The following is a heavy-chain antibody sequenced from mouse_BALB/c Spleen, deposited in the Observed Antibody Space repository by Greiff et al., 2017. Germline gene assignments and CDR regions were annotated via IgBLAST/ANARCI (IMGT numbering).Heavy chain of an antibody. CDR1: GFTFTDYY. CDR3: ARANWDVPFDD. J-gene: IGHJ2*01. V-gene: IGHV7-3*02. D-gene: IGHD4-1*01. Sequence: VQRVESGGGLVQPGGSLRLSCATSGFTFTDYYMSWVRQPPGEALEWLGFIRNKANGYTTEYSASVKGRFTITRDNSQSILYLQRNTLRAEDSATYYCARANWDVPFDDGGQGTTRTVSA. CDR2: IRNKANGYTT.